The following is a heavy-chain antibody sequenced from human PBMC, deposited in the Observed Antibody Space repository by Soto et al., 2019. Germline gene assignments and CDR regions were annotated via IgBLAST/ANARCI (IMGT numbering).Heavy chain of an antibody. D-gene: IGHD3-16*01. CDR2: INHCGST. CDR3: ARTPTFYYYYGMDV. Sequence: QVQLQQWGAGLLKPSETLSLTCAVYGGSFSGYYWSWIRQPPGKGLEWIGEINHCGSTNYNPSLKSRVTISVDTSKNQFSLKLSSVTAADTAVYYCARTPTFYYYYGMDVWGQGTTVTVSS. J-gene: IGHJ6*02. CDR1: GGSFSGYY. V-gene: IGHV4-34*01.